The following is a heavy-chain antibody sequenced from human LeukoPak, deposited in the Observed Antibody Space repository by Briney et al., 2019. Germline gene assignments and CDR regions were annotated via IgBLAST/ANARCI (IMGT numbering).Heavy chain of an antibody. V-gene: IGHV3-30*18. CDR3: AKDLDYDTIGAFDY. CDR1: GFTFSSYG. CDR2: ISYDGSNK. Sequence: GGSLRLSCAASGFTFSSYGMHWVRQAPGKGLEWVAVISYDGSNKYYADSVKGRFTISRDNSKNTLYLQMNSLRAEDTAVYYCAKDLDYDTIGAFDYWGQGTLVTVSS. D-gene: IGHD3-22*01. J-gene: IGHJ4*02.